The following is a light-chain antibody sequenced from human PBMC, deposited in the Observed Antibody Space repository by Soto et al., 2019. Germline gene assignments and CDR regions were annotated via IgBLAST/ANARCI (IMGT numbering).Light chain of an antibody. Sequence: PSTLSGSVGARVTITCRASQTISSWLAWYQQKPGKAPKLLIYKASTLKSGVPSRFSGSGSGTEFTLTISSLQPDDFATYYCQHYNSYSEAFGQGTKVDIK. J-gene: IGKJ1*01. CDR3: QHYNSYSEA. CDR2: KAS. CDR1: QTISSW. V-gene: IGKV1-5*03.